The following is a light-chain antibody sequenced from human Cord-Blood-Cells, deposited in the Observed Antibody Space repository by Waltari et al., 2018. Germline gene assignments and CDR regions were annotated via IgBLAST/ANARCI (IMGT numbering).Light chain of an antibody. CDR2: RNN. Sequence: QSVLTQPPSASGTPGQRVTISCSGSSSNLGSHYVYWYQQLPGTAPKLLIYRNNQRPPGVPDRFSGSKSGTSASLAISGLRSEDEADYYCAAWDDSLSGWVFGGGTKLTVL. CDR1: SSNLGSHY. V-gene: IGLV1-47*01. CDR3: AAWDDSLSGWV. J-gene: IGLJ3*02.